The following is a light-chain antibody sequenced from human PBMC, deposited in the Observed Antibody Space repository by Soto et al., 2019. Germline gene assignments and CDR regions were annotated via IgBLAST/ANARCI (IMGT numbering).Light chain of an antibody. CDR1: QSVSIW. V-gene: IGKV1-5*03. Sequence: DIQMTQSPSTLSASLGDSVTITCRASQSVSIWLAWYQHKPGKAPKLLIYKASTLESGVPSRFSGSVSGTDFNLTISSLQTEEFATYYCQQSYSTPLTFGGGTKVDIK. CDR2: KAS. CDR3: QQSYSTPLT. J-gene: IGKJ4*01.